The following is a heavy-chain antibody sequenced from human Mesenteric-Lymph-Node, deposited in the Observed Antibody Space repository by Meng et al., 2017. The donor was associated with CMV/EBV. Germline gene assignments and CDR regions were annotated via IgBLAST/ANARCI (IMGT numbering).Heavy chain of an antibody. J-gene: IGHJ4*02. D-gene: IGHD5-12*01. CDR3: ARLTSGGYLFDY. CDR2: IYYSGST. CDR1: GGSISSYY. Sequence: SETLSLTCTVSGGSISSYYWSWIRQPPGKGLEWIGYIYYSGSTNYNPSLKSRVTISVDTSKNQFSLKLSSVTAADTAVYYCARLTSGGYLFDYWGQGTLVTVSS. V-gene: IGHV4-59*12.